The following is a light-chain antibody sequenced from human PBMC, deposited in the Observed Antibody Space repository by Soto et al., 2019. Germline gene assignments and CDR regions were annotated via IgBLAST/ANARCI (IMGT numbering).Light chain of an antibody. CDR3: CSYAGRSTWV. J-gene: IGLJ3*02. CDR2: EVN. CDR1: RSDIGNYNF. V-gene: IGLV2-23*02. Sequence: QSVLTQPASVSGSPGQSITISCTGTRSDIGNYNFVSWYQHHPGKAPRLIIYEVNKWPSGVSNRFFGSKSGNTASLTISGLQAEDEADYYCCSYAGRSTWVFGGGTKLTVL.